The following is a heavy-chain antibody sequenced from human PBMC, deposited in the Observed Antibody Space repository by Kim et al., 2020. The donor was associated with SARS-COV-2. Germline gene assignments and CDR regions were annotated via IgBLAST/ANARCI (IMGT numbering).Heavy chain of an antibody. D-gene: IGHD1-26*01. V-gene: IGHV4-34*01. Sequence: SETLSLTCAVYGGSFSGYYWSWIRQPPGKGLEWIGEINHSGSTNYNPSLKSRVTISVDTSKNQFSLKLSSVTAADTAVYYCAREGGARFDYWGQGTLVTVSS. CDR2: INHSGST. CDR3: AREGGARFDY. CDR1: GGSFSGYY. J-gene: IGHJ4*02.